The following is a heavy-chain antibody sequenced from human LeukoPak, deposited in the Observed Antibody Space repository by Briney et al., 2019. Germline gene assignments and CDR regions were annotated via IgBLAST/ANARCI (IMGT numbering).Heavy chain of an antibody. Sequence: GGSLRLSCAASGFTFSSYAMHWVRPAPGKGLEWVAVISYDGSNKYYADSVKGRFTISRDNSKNTLYLQMNSLRAEDTAVCYCARDSDSSGPNWFDPWGQGTLVTVSS. CDR1: GFTFSSYA. D-gene: IGHD3-22*01. CDR3: ARDSDSSGPNWFDP. CDR2: ISYDGSNK. J-gene: IGHJ5*02. V-gene: IGHV3-30-3*01.